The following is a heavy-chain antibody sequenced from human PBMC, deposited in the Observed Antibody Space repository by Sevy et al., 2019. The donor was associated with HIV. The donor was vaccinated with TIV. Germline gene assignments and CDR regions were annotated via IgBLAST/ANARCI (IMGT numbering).Heavy chain of an antibody. CDR1: GFTFSNYA. J-gene: IGHJ4*02. D-gene: IGHD3-10*01. Sequence: GGSLRLSCAASGFTFSNYAMTWVRQAPGKGLEWVSSITDSGDNTYYADSVKGRFTISRDNSKNTLDLHMSSLRADDTAEYYCAKESSGKLLWLGEPPYYCDYWGQGTLVTVSS. CDR3: AKESSGKLLWLGEPPYYCDY. CDR2: ITDSGDNT. V-gene: IGHV3-23*01.